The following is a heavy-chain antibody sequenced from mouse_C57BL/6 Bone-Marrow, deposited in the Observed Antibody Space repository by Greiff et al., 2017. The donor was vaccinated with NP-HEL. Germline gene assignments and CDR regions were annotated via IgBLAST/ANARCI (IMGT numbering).Heavy chain of an antibody. D-gene: IGHD4-1*01. V-gene: IGHV5-12*01. CDR1: GFTFSDYY. CDR3: ARLTGTNDAMDY. CDR2: ISNGGGST. Sequence: EVKLQESGGGLVQPGGSLKLSCAASGFTFSDYYMYWVRQTPEKRLEWVAYISNGGGSTYYPDTVKGRFTISRDNAKNTLYLQMSRRKSDDTARDYCARLTGTNDAMDYWGQGTSVTVSS. J-gene: IGHJ4*01.